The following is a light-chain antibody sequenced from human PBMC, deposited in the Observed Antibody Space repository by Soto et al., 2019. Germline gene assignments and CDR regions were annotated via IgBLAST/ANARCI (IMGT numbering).Light chain of an antibody. J-gene: IGLJ2*01. CDR3: SSYAGNNNLL. V-gene: IGLV2-8*01. CDR2: DVT. CDR1: SSDIGAHVF. Sequence: QSVLTQPPSASGSPGQSVTISCTGTSSDIGAHVFVSWYQQRPGKAPKLMIYDVTKRPSGVPDRFSGSKSGNTASLTVSGLQAEDEADYYCSSYAGNNNLLFGGGTKLTVL.